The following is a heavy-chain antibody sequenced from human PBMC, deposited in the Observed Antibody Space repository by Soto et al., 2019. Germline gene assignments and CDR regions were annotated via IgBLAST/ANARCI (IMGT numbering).Heavy chain of an antibody. V-gene: IGHV3-23*01. D-gene: IGHD3-10*01. CDR3: AKDRHYPRYYFHY. CDR1: GFTFSSSA. J-gene: IGHJ4*02. CDR2: VSANGQGI. Sequence: PGGSLRLSCAASGFTFSSSAISWVRQAPGKGLEWVSAVSANGQGIYYADSVRGRFTISRDNSKNTVFLHMDSLSAEDTAVYYCAKDRHYPRYYFHYWGQGTLVTVSS.